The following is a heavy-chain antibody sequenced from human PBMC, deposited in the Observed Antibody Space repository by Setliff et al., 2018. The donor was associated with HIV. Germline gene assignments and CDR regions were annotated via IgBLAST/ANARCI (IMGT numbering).Heavy chain of an antibody. CDR2: IYYSGST. CDR3: GRLSDTAMASFDS. CDR1: GGSIISSTYF. D-gene: IGHD5-18*01. V-gene: IGHV4-39*01. Sequence: SETLSLTCTVSGGSIISSTYFWGWIRQPPGKGLECIGNIYYSGSTSYNPSLKSRVTISADTSRNQFSLKLTSVTAADTAIYYCGRLSDTAMASFDSWGQGTLVTVSS. J-gene: IGHJ4*02.